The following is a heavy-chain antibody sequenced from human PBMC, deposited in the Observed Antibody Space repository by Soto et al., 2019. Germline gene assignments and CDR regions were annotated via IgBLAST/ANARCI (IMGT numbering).Heavy chain of an antibody. CDR1: GGTFSSYA. V-gene: IGHV1-69*12. J-gene: IGHJ2*01. CDR2: IIPIFGTA. CDR3: AYDGITTAHDYWYFEL. D-gene: IGHD3-16*01. Sequence: QVQLVQSGAEVKKPGSSVKVSCKASGGTFSSYAISWVRQAPGQGLEWMGGIIPIFGTANYAQKFQGRVTITADESTSTAYRELSSLGSADTAVYSGAYDGITTAHDYWYFELWGRGTLVTVSS.